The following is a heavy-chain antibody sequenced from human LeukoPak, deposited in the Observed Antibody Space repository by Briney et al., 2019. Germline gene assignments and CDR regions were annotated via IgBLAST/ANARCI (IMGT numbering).Heavy chain of an antibody. CDR2: IYHSGST. D-gene: IGHD3-10*01. V-gene: IGHV4-30-2*01. CDR3: ARGPGGFDI. CDR1: GGSISSGGYS. Sequence: SETLSLTCAVSGGSISSGGYSWSWLRQPPGKGLEWIGYIYHSGSTYYNPSLKSRVTISVDRSKNQFSLKLSSVTAADTVVYYCARGPGGFDIWGQGTMVTVSS. J-gene: IGHJ3*02.